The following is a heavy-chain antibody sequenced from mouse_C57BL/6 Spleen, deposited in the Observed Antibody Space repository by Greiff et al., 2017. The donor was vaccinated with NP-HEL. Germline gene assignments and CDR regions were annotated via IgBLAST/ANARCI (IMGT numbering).Heavy chain of an antibody. Sequence: VQLKESGAELVKPGASVKLSCTASGFNINDYYMHWVKQRTEQGLEWIGRIDPEDGETKYAPKFQGKAAITADTSSNTADLQLSSLTSEDTAVYYCARYGELDYWGQGTTLTVTS. CDR2: IDPEDGET. J-gene: IGHJ2*01. D-gene: IGHD1-1*01. V-gene: IGHV14-2*01. CDR1: GFNINDYY. CDR3: ARYGELDY.